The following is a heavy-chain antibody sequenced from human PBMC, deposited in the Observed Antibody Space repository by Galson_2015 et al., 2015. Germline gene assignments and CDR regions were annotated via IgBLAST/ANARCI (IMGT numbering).Heavy chain of an antibody. J-gene: IGHJ5*02. CDR1: GYTFTSYA. D-gene: IGHD2-2*01. CDR2: IIPIFGTA. Sequence: SVKVSCKASGYTFTSYAMHWVRQAPGQRLEWMGGIIPIFGTANYAQKFQGRVTITADESTSTAYMELSSLRSEDTAVYYCARGPVVPAINWFDPWGQGTLVTVSS. CDR3: ARGPVVPAINWFDP. V-gene: IGHV1-69*13.